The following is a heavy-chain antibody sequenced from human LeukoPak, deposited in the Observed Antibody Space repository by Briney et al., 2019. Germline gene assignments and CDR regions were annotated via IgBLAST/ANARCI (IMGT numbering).Heavy chain of an antibody. D-gene: IGHD4-23*01. J-gene: IGHJ5*02. Sequence: GGSLRLSCAASGFTFSSYEMNWVRQAPGKGLEWVSYISRSGSTIYYADSVKGRFTISRDNSKNTLYLQMNSLRAEDTAVYYCARDFLGPTVVTPRFDPWGQGTLVTVSS. CDR1: GFTFSSYE. V-gene: IGHV3-48*03. CDR3: ARDFLGPTVVTPRFDP. CDR2: ISRSGSTI.